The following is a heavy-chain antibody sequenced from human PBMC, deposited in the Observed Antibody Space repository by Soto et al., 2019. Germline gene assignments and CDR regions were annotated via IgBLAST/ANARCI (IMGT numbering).Heavy chain of an antibody. CDR1: GFTFSTYS. Sequence: GGSLRLSCAASGFTFSTYSMTWVRRAPGKGLEWVSYISGTSGSIYYADSAKGRFTISRDNAKNSLYLQMNSLRDEDTAVYYCARVTGPRYSSGWNDYWGQGTLVTVSX. CDR3: ARVTGPRYSSGWNDY. J-gene: IGHJ4*02. V-gene: IGHV3-48*02. D-gene: IGHD6-19*01. CDR2: ISGTSGSI.